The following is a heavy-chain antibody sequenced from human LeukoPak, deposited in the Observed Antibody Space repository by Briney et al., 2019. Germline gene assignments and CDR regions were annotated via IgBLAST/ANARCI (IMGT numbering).Heavy chain of an antibody. Sequence: GASVKVSCKTSGYTSTDYLIFWVRQAPGQGLEWMGWIDPDTGFATYAQNFQDRVSMTRDTSITTAYMELSGLRSDDTVMYYCARGHNVSPSFDYWGQGTPVTVSS. CDR1: GYTSTDYL. CDR3: ARGHNVSPSFDY. J-gene: IGHJ4*02. V-gene: IGHV1-2*02. CDR2: IDPDTGFA. D-gene: IGHD1-14*01.